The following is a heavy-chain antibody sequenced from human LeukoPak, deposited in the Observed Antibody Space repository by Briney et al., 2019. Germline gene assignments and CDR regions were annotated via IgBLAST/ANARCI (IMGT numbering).Heavy chain of an antibody. D-gene: IGHD3-3*01. CDR3: AKFERIRFLEWLTVDY. J-gene: IGHJ4*02. CDR1: GFTFSSYG. CDR2: ISYDGSNK. Sequence: GGSLRLSCAASGFTFSSYGMHWVRQAPGKGLEWVAVISYDGSNKYYADSVKGRFTISRDNSKNTLYLQMNSLRAEDTAVYYCAKFERIRFLEWLTVDYWGQGTLVTVSS. V-gene: IGHV3-30*18.